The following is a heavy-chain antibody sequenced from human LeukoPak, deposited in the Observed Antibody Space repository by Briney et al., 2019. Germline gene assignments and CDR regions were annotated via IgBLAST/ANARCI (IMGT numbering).Heavy chain of an antibody. J-gene: IGHJ5*02. V-gene: IGHV3-9*01. CDR2: INWNSGSI. Sequence: SGGSLRLSCAASGFTFSSYAMHWVRQTPGKGLEWVSGINWNSGSIDYADSVKGRFTISRDNAKNSLYLQMNNLRAGDTALYYCAKAHSSSWYSWFDPWGQGTLVTVSS. CDR1: GFTFSSYA. CDR3: AKAHSSSWYSWFDP. D-gene: IGHD6-13*01.